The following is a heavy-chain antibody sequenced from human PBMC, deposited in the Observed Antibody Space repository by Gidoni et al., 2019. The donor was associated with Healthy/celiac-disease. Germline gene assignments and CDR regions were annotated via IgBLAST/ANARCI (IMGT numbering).Heavy chain of an antibody. Sequence: QVQLVQSGAEVKKPGASVKVSCKASGYTFTSSDINWVRQATGQGLEWMGWMNPNSGNTGYAQKFQGRVTMTRNTSISTAYMELSSLRSEDTAVYYCARGSRVRGVITENWFDPWGQGTLVTVSS. V-gene: IGHV1-8*01. CDR2: MNPNSGNT. J-gene: IGHJ5*02. CDR3: ARGSRVRGVITENWFDP. D-gene: IGHD3-10*01. CDR1: GYTFTSSD.